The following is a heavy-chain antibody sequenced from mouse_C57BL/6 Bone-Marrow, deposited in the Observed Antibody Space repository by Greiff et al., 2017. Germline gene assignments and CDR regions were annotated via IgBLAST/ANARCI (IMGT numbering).Heavy chain of an antibody. CDR2: IHPSDSDT. Sequence: QVQLKQPGAELVKPGASVKVSCKASGYTFTSYWMHWVKQRPGQGLEWIGRIHPSDSDTNYNQKFKGKATLTVDKSSSTAYMQLSSLTSEDSAVYYCAQLITMVVADYWGQGTTLTVSS. J-gene: IGHJ2*01. CDR3: AQLITMVVADY. CDR1: GYTFTSYW. V-gene: IGHV1-74*01. D-gene: IGHD1-1*01.